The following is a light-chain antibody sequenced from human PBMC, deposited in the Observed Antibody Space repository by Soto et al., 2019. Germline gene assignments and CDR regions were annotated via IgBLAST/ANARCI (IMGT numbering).Light chain of an antibody. CDR2: DAS. V-gene: IGKV3-11*01. CDR1: QSVSRF. J-gene: IGKJ1*01. CDR3: QQWTHGPWT. Sequence: EIVLTQSPVTLSLSPGERATLSCRASQSVSRFLAWYQQKPGQAPRLLIYDASNRATGIPARFSGSGSGTVFTLTITSLQPEDFAVYYCQQWTHGPWTFGHGTKVEIK.